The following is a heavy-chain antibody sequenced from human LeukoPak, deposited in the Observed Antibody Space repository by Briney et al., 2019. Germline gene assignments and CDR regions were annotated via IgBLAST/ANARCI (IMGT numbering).Heavy chain of an antibody. CDR2: ISSSSSTI. Sequence: GGSLRLSCAASGFTFSSYSMNWVRQAPGKGLEWVSYISSSSSTIYYADSVKGRFTISRDNAKNSLYLQMNSLRAEDTAVYYCARDKQVVVGATTAYDYWGQGTLVTVSS. CDR3: ARDKQVVVGATTAYDY. J-gene: IGHJ4*02. CDR1: GFTFSSYS. D-gene: IGHD1-26*01. V-gene: IGHV3-48*01.